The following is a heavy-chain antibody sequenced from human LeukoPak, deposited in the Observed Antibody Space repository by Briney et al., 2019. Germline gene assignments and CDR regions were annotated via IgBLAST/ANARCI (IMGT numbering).Heavy chain of an antibody. CDR1: GFTFSSYA. J-gene: IGHJ4*02. V-gene: IGHV3-23*01. D-gene: IGHD1-26*01. Sequence: GGSLRLSCAPSGFTFSSYAMSWVRQAPGKGLEWVSGITENGDNTYYADSVKGRFTISRDNSKNTLFLQMNSLRAEDTAVYYCAKRDSSGSYEGDYWGQGTLVTVSS. CDR3: AKRDSSGSYEGDY. CDR2: ITENGDNT.